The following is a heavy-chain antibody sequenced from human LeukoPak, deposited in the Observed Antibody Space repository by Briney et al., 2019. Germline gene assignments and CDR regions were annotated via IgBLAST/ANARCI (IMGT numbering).Heavy chain of an antibody. CDR1: GCSFSSYD. CDR3: ARQRNSYGYVLFDY. Sequence: PSETLSLTCTVSGCSFSSYDWSWIRQPPGKGLEWIGYIYYSGSTNYNPSLKSRVTISVDTSKNQFSLKLSSVTAADTAVYYCARQRNSYGYVLFDYWGQGTLVTVSS. CDR2: IYYSGST. D-gene: IGHD5-18*01. V-gene: IGHV4-59*08. J-gene: IGHJ4*02.